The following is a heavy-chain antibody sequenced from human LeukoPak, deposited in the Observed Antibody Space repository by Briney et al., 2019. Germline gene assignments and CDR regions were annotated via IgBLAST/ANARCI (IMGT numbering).Heavy chain of an antibody. CDR3: ARTSKVTSVMDI. CDR2: IDTAGNT. CDR1: GFTVSSKH. D-gene: IGHD3-16*01. V-gene: IGHV3-13*04. Sequence: PGGSLRLSCAGSGFTVSSKHMSWVRQATGKGLEWVSAIDTAGNTFYPGSVKGRFTISRENAKDSLYLQMNNVRAGDTALYFCARTSKVTSVMDIWGQGTMVTVSS. J-gene: IGHJ3*02.